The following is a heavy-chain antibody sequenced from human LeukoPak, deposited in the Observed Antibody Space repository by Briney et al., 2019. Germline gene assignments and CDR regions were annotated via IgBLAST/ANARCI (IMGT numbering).Heavy chain of an antibody. J-gene: IGHJ6*03. V-gene: IGHV4-30-2*01. Sequence: QSSQTLSLTCTVSGGSISSGGYYWSWIRQPPGKGLEWIGYIYHSGSTYYNPSLKSRVTISVDRSKNQFSLKLSSVTAADTAVYYCARDRKSYDFWSGDYYYYYMDVWGKGTTVTVSS. CDR2: IYHSGST. CDR1: GGSISSGGYY. D-gene: IGHD3-3*01. CDR3: ARDRKSYDFWSGDYYYYYMDV.